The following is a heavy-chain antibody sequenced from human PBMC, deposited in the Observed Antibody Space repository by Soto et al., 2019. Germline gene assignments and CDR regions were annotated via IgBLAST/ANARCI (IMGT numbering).Heavy chain of an antibody. D-gene: IGHD3-22*01. Sequence: GASVKVSCKSSGYPFSSYGITWVRQAPGQGLEWMGWINTHNVKTDYVQRLQGRVTMTTDTSTTTGYMQLRSLSSDDTAVYYCSIHYESLWAFEFWGQGTMVIVSS. CDR3: SIHYESLWAFEF. J-gene: IGHJ3*01. CDR2: INTHNVKT. CDR1: GYPFSSYG. V-gene: IGHV1-18*01.